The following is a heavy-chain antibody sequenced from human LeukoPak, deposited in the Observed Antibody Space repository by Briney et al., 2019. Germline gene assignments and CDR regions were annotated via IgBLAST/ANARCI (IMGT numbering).Heavy chain of an antibody. V-gene: IGHV3-23*01. D-gene: IGHD3-16*02. Sequence: GGSLRPSCAASGVTFSFSSYAMSWVRQAPGKGLEWVSAISGSGGGTYYADSVKGRFTISRDNSKNTLYLQMNSLRAEDTAVYYCAKEGSIMITFGGVIAHWYFDLWGRGTLVTVSS. CDR2: ISGSGGGT. CDR3: AKEGSIMITFGGVIAHWYFDL. CDR1: GVTFSFSSYA. J-gene: IGHJ2*01.